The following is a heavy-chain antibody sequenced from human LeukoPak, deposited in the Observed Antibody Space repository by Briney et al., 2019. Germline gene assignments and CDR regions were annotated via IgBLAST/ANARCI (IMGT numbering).Heavy chain of an antibody. V-gene: IGHV1-18*01. CDR2: MSTYNVNT. CDR1: GYTLNTYG. D-gene: IGHD6-6*01. J-gene: IGHJ6*04. CDR3: ARGSSRMDV. Sequence: ASVNVSCKPSGYTLNTYGLSWVRQAPGQGREGMGWMSTYNVNTNYAQKLQGRVNMTTDTPTSTAYMELRRLRSDGAAVYYCARGSSRMDVWGNGTTLTVSS.